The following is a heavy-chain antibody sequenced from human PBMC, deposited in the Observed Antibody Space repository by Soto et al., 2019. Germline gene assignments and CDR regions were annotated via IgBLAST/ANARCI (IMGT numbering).Heavy chain of an antibody. V-gene: IGHV5-10-1*01. CDR1: GYRLTSYW. CDR2: IDPSDSYT. D-gene: IGHD6-13*01. J-gene: IGHJ6*02. CDR3: AKLGIAAAGYYYYGMDV. Sequence: GESLKISCKGSGYRLTSYWISWVRQMPGKGLEWMGRIDPSDSYTNYSPSFQGHVTISADKSISTAYLQWSSLKASDTAMYYCAKLGIAAAGYYYYGMDVWGQGTTVTVSS.